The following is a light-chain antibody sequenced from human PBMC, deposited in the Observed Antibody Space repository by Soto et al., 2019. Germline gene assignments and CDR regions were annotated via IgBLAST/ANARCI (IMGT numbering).Light chain of an antibody. CDR1: QSISSW. Sequence: DIQMTQSPSTLSASLGDRVTLPCRAIQSISSWLAWYQQKPGKAPKLLVYDASTLQSGVASRFSGSGSGTEFTLIISGLQPDDSATYYCQQYTNTNNPWMFGQGTKVDIK. CDR2: DAS. J-gene: IGKJ1*01. CDR3: QQYTNTNNPWM. V-gene: IGKV1-5*01.